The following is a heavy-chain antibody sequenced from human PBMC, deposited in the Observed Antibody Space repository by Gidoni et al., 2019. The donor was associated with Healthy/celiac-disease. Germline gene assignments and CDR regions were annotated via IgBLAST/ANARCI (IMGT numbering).Heavy chain of an antibody. D-gene: IGHD2-15*01. CDR3: TTLLHCSGGSCYSD. J-gene: IGHJ4*02. CDR1: GFTFSHAW. V-gene: IGHV3-15*01. Sequence: EVQLVESVGGLVKPGGSLRLSCAASGFTFSHAWMSWVRPAPGKGLEWVGRIKSKTDGGTTDYAAPVKGRFTISRDDSKNTLYLQMNSLKTEDTAVFYCTTLLHCSGGSCYSDWGQGTLVTVSS. CDR2: IKSKTDGGTT.